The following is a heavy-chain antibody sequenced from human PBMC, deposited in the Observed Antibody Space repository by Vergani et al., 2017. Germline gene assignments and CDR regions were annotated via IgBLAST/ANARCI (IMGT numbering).Heavy chain of an antibody. D-gene: IGHD1-1*01. Sequence: EVELVQSGPEMRKPGESVKISCKGSEYSFGNYWIGWVRQMPGKGLEWMGIIYPADSDTSYSPSFQGQVTISADKSISTAFLQWDSLKASDTALYYCARQTTYTDSWGQGTLVTVSS. V-gene: IGHV5-51*01. CDR3: ARQTTYTDS. J-gene: IGHJ4*02. CDR1: EYSFGNYW. CDR2: IYPADSDT.